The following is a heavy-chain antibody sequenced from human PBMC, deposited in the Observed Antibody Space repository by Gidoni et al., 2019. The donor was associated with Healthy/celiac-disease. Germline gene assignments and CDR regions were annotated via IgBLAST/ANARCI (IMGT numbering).Heavy chain of an antibody. CDR2: IWYEGSNK. V-gene: IGHV3-33*01. CDR3: ARDRGYPNHEFDY. J-gene: IGHJ4*02. Sequence: QVQLVESGGGVVQPGRSLRPSCAASGFTFSSYGMHWVRQAPGKGLGWVAVIWYEGSNKYYADSVKGRFTISRDNSKNTLYLQMNSLRAEDTAVYYCARDRGYPNHEFDYWGQGTLVTVSS. CDR1: GFTFSSYG. D-gene: IGHD3-10*01.